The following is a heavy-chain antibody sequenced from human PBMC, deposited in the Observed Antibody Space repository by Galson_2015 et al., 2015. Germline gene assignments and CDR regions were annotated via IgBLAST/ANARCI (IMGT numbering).Heavy chain of an antibody. CDR1: GFTFSDYY. CDR3: ARDLVVVVTATPVDWFDP. J-gene: IGHJ5*02. CDR2: ISSSGSTI. Sequence: SLRLSCAASGFTFSDYYMSWIRQAPGKGLEWVSYISSSGSTIYYADSVKGRFTISRDNAKNSLYLQMNSLRAEDTAVYDCARDLVVVVTATPVDWFDPWGQGTLVTVSS. V-gene: IGHV3-11*01. D-gene: IGHD2-21*02.